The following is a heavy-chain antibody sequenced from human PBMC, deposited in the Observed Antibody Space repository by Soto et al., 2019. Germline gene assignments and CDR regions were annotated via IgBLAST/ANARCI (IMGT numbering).Heavy chain of an antibody. Sequence: GESLKISCKGSGYSFTSYWISWVRQMPGKGLEWMGRIDPSDSYTNYSPSFQGHVTISADKSISTAYLQWSSLKASDTAMYYCARHFRMYSSSHGMDVWGQGTTVTVSS. V-gene: IGHV5-10-1*01. CDR1: GYSFTSYW. J-gene: IGHJ6*02. CDR2: IDPSDSYT. CDR3: ARHFRMYSSSHGMDV. D-gene: IGHD6-6*01.